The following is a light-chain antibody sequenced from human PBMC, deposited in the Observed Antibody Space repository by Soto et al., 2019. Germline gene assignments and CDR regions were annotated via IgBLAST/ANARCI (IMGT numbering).Light chain of an antibody. CDR3: QTWGTGIRVI. Sequence: QSVLTQSPSASASLGASVKLTCTLSSGHSSYAIAWYQRQPEMGPRYLMKLNSDGSHSKGDGVPDRFSGSSSGAERYLTISSLQSEDEADYYCQTWGTGIRVIFGGGTKLTVL. CDR1: SGHSSYA. J-gene: IGLJ2*01. CDR2: LNSDGSH. V-gene: IGLV4-69*01.